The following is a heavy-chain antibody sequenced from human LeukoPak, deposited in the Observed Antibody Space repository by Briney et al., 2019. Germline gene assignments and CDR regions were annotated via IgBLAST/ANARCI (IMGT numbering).Heavy chain of an antibody. D-gene: IGHD2-21*02. CDR3: ARHPSMHIGVVTEYYFDY. J-gene: IGHJ4*02. Sequence: SETLSLTCTVAGGSISSGYYWGWIRQPPGKGLEWIGSMYHSGNTNYNPPLKSRVTISVDTSKNQFSLKLSSVTAADTAVYYCARHPSMHIGVVTEYYFDYWGQGTLVTVSS. CDR2: MYHSGNT. V-gene: IGHV4-38-2*02. CDR1: GGSISSGYY.